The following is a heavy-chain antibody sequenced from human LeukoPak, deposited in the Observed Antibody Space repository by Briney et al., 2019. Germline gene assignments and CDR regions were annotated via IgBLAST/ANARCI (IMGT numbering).Heavy chain of an antibody. J-gene: IGHJ3*02. D-gene: IGHD3-16*02. V-gene: IGHV4-59*01. Sequence: SETLSLTCTVSGDSISSSYWSWIRQSPGKGLEWIGYISDSGSTFYNPTLKSRVTVSVDTSKNQISLELSSVTPADTVVYYCARGTYMITFGGVIRGRSAFDIWGQGTMVTVSS. CDR2: ISDSGST. CDR1: GDSISSSY. CDR3: ARGTYMITFGGVIRGRSAFDI.